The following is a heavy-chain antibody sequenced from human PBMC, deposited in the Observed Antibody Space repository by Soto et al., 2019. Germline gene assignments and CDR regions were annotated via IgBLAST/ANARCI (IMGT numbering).Heavy chain of an antibody. CDR2: FDPEDGET. CDR3: AKFGGYCSGGSCYDDDY. D-gene: IGHD2-15*01. V-gene: IGHV1-24*01. CDR1: GYTLTELS. J-gene: IGHJ4*02. Sequence: ASVKVSCKVSGYTLTELSMHWVRQAPGKGLEWMGGFDPEDGETIYAQKFQGRVTMTEDTSTDTAYMELSSLRSEDTAVYYCAKFGGYCSGGSCYDDDYWGQGTLDTVSS.